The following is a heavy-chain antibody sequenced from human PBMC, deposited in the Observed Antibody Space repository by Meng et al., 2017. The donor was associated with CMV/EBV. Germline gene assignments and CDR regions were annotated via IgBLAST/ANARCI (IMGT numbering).Heavy chain of an antibody. D-gene: IGHD3/OR15-3a*01. J-gene: IGHJ4*02. CDR3: AAGLETQEYYFDY. V-gene: IGHV3-48*04. CDR2: ISSSSSTI. CDR1: GFTFSSYG. Sequence: GGSLRLSCAASGFTFSSYGMHWVRQAPGKGLEWVSYISSSSSTIYYADSVKGRFTISRDNAKNSLYLQMNSLRAEDTAVYYCAAGLETQEYYFDYWGQGTLVTVSS.